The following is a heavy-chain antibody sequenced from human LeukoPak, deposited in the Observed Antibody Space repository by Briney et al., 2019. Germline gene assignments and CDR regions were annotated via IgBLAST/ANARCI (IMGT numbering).Heavy chain of an antibody. CDR3: ATSDITMIVVVISPSGAFDI. CDR2: IYHSGST. V-gene: IGHV4-38-2*02. J-gene: IGHJ3*02. Sequence: SETLSLTCTVSGYSISSGYYWGWIRQPPGKGLEWIGSIYHSGSTYYNPSLKSRVTISVDTSKNQFSLKLSSVTAADTAVYYCATSDITMIVVVISPSGAFDIWGQGTMVTVSS. CDR1: GYSISSGYY. D-gene: IGHD3-22*01.